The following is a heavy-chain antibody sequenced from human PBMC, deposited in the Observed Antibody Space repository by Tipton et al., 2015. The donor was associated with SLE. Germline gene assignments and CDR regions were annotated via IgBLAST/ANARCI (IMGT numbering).Heavy chain of an antibody. CDR3: ARTQTRPLTWFDP. V-gene: IGHV4-59*01. Sequence: TLSLTCTVSGGSISSYYWTWSRQPPGRGLEWIGYIYYSGSTNYKPSHKSRVTISVDTSTNQFSLKLSSVTAADTAVYYCARTQTRPLTWFDPWGQGTLGTVSS. CDR1: GGSISSYY. J-gene: IGHJ5*02. CDR2: IYYSGST.